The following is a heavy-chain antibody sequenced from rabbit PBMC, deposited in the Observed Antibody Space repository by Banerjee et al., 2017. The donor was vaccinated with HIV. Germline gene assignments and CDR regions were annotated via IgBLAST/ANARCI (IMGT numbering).Heavy chain of an antibody. V-gene: IGHV1S40*01. CDR2: IYAGSSGST. CDR1: GFSFSSSYY. J-gene: IGHJ5*01. Sequence: QSLEESGGDLVKPGASLTLTCTASGFSFSSSYYMCWVRQAPGKGLEWIACIYAGSSGSTYYASWAKGRFTISKTSSTTVTLQMTSLTAADTATYFCARDRLDYAGYAGYGYAGWLDLWGQGTLVTVS. CDR3: ARDRLDYAGYAGYGYAGWLDL. D-gene: IGHD6-1*01.